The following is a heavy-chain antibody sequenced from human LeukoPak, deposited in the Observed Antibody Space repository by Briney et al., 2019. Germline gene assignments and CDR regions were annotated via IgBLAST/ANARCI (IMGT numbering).Heavy chain of an antibody. CDR1: GFTFSSYG. Sequence: GGSLRLSCAASGFTFSSYGMHWVRQAPGKGLEWVAVISYDGSNKYYADSVKGRFTISRDNSKNTLYLQMNSLRAEDTAVYYCAKDLGGYYYDSSGYFPDAFDIWGQGTMVTVSS. D-gene: IGHD3-22*01. CDR2: ISYDGSNK. V-gene: IGHV3-30*18. CDR3: AKDLGGYYYDSSGYFPDAFDI. J-gene: IGHJ3*02.